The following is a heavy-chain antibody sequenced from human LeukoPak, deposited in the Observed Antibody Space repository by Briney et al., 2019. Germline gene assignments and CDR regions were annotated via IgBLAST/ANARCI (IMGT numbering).Heavy chain of an antibody. Sequence: PGGSLRLSCAASGFTFSNYALHWVRQAPGKGLEWVAVISYDDTNKYYVDSVKGRFTISRDNSKNTLYLQMNSLRAEDTAVYYCARLKATVSIHAYFDSWGQGTLVTVSS. CDR1: GFTFSNYA. CDR3: ARLKATVSIHAYFDS. CDR2: ISYDDTNK. V-gene: IGHV3-30*04. J-gene: IGHJ4*02. D-gene: IGHD4-17*01.